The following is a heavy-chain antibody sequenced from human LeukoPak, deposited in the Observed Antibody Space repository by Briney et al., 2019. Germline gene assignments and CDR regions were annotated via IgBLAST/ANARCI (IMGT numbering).Heavy chain of an antibody. CDR3: TTEAYYYDSSGYYWMFDP. J-gene: IGHJ5*02. D-gene: IGHD3-22*01. Sequence: GGSLRLSCAASGFTFSNAWMSWVRQAPGKGLEWVGRIKSKTDGGTTDYAAPVKGRSTISRDDSKNTLYLQMNSLKTEDTAVYYCTTEAYYYDSSGYYWMFDPWGQGTLVTVSS. CDR1: GFTFSNAW. CDR2: IKSKTDGGTT. V-gene: IGHV3-15*01.